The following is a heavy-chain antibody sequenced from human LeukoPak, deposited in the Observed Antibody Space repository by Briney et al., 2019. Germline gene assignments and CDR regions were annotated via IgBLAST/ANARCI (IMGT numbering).Heavy chain of an antibody. D-gene: IGHD5-12*01. J-gene: IGHJ6*02. CDR3: ARSLGEWLRFDSDYYYYGMGV. CDR1: GFTFSSYA. V-gene: IGHV3-30-3*01. CDR2: ISYDGSNK. Sequence: GGSLRLSCAASGFTFSSYAMHWVRQAPGKGLEWVAVISYDGSNKYYADSVKGRFTISRDNSKNTPYLQMNSLRAEDTAVYYCARSLGEWLRFDSDYYYYGMGVWGQGTTVTVSS.